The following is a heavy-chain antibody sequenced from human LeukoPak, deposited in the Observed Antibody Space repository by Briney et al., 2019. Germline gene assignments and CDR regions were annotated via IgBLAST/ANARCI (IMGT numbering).Heavy chain of an antibody. CDR3: ARGPYYGDYVDY. J-gene: IGHJ4*02. Sequence: PGGSLRLSCAASGFTFSNYAMHWVRQAPGKGLEYVSAISSDGGNIYYTNSVKGRFTISRDDSKNTLYLQMGSLRAEDMAVYYCARGPYYGDYVDYWGQGTLVTV. CDR1: GFTFSNYA. V-gene: IGHV3-64*01. CDR2: ISSDGGNI. D-gene: IGHD4-17*01.